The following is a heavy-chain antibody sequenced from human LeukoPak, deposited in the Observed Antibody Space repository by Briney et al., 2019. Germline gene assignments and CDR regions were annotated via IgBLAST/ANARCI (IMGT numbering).Heavy chain of an antibody. CDR3: AREWGDGYNTPVGY. CDR1: VGTFSSYA. J-gene: IGHJ4*02. D-gene: IGHD5-24*01. Sequence: ASVKVSCKASVGTFSSYAISWVRQAPGQGLEWMGRIIPILGIANYAQKFQGRVTIPADKSTSTAYMELSSLRSEDTAVYYCAREWGDGYNTPVGYWGQGTLVTVSS. V-gene: IGHV1-69*04. CDR2: IIPILGIA.